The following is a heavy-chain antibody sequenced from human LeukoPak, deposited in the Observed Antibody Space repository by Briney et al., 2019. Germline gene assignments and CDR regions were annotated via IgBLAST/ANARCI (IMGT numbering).Heavy chain of an antibody. J-gene: IGHJ4*02. CDR3: AAQILLCHYY. Sequence: SETLSLTCTVSGGSVSDYYRSWIRQSPGKGLEWIGYIYYTGSTNYNPSLKSRVTISVDTSKNQFSLKLSSVTAADTAVYYCAAQILLCHYYWGQGALVTVSS. V-gene: IGHV4-59*08. D-gene: IGHD2/OR15-2a*01. CDR1: GGSVSDYY. CDR2: IYYTGST.